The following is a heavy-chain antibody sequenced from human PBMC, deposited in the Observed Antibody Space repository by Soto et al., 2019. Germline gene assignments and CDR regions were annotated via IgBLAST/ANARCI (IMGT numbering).Heavy chain of an antibody. V-gene: IGHV3-33*01. CDR1: GFTFSSYG. CDR2: IWYDGSNK. J-gene: IGHJ6*03. Sequence: QVQLVESGGGVVQPGRSLRLSCAASGFTFSSYGMHWVRQAPGKGLEWVAVIWYDGSNKYYADSVKGRFTISRDNSKNTLYLQTNSLRAEDTAVYYCAREYYGDYNAYYYMDVWGKGSTVSVSS. CDR3: AREYYGDYNAYYYMDV. D-gene: IGHD4-17*01.